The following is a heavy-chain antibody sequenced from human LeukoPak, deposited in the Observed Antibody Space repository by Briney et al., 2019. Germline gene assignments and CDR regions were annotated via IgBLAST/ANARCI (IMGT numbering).Heavy chain of an antibody. V-gene: IGHV1-46*01. Sequence: ASVKVSCKASGYTFTSYYMHWVRQAPGQGLEWMGIINPSGGSTSYAQKFQGRVTMTRDMSTSTVYMELSSLRSEDTAVYYCARDPFTREYSSGQTGWFDPWAREPWSPSPQ. CDR2: INPSGGST. D-gene: IGHD6-19*01. CDR1: GYTFTSYY. J-gene: IGHJ5*02. CDR3: ARDPFTREYSSGQTGWFDP.